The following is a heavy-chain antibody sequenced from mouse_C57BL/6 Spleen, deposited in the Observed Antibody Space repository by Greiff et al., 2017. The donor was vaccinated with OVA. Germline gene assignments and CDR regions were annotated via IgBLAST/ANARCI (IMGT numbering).Heavy chain of an antibody. CDR3: ARSGYGNYAMDY. J-gene: IGHJ4*01. Sequence: VQLQQPGAELVKPGASVKLSCKASGYTFTSYWMQWVKQRPGQGLEWIGEIDPSDSYTNYNQKFKGKATLTVDTSSSTAYMQLSSLTSEDSAVYYCARSGYGNYAMDYWGQGTSVTVSS. CDR1: GYTFTSYW. CDR2: IDPSDSYT. D-gene: IGHD2-10*02. V-gene: IGHV1-50*01.